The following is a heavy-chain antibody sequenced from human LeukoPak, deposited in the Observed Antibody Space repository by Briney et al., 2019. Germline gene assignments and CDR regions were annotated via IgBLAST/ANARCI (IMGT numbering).Heavy chain of an antibody. V-gene: IGHV1-69*13. CDR2: IIPIFGTA. Sequence: SVKVPCKASGGTFSSYAISWVRQAPGQGLEWMGGIIPIFGTANYAQKFQGRVTITADESTSTAYMELSSLRSEDTAVYYCARSHDYGDYRAVDGMDVWGQGTTVTVSS. CDR3: ARSHDYGDYRAVDGMDV. J-gene: IGHJ6*02. D-gene: IGHD4-17*01. CDR1: GGTFSSYA.